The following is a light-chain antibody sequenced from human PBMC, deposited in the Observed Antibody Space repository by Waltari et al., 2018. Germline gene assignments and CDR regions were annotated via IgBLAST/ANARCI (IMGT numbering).Light chain of an antibody. Sequence: DIVLTQTPLSLSVTPGQPASISCKSSQRLLPSDGKTYLYWYLQKPGQPPQILIYEVSNRFSGVPERFSGRGSGTDVTLKISRVEAEDVGIYYGMQSIQLPLTFGGGTKVDIK. CDR1: QRLLPSDGKTY. J-gene: IGKJ4*01. V-gene: IGKV2D-29*01. CDR3: MQSIQLPLT. CDR2: EVS.